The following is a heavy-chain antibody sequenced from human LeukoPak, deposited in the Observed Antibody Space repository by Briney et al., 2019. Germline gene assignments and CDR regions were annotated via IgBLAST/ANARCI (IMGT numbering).Heavy chain of an antibody. CDR3: ARLITGTTTAFDI. D-gene: IGHD1-7*01. CDR1: GGSISGYY. V-gene: IGHV4-4*07. CDR2: IYTSGST. J-gene: IGHJ3*02. Sequence: SETLSLTCTVSGGSISGYYWSWIRQPAGRGLEWIGRIYTSGSTHYNPSLKSRVTMSVDTSKNQFSLKLSSVTAADTAVYYCARLITGTTTAFDIWGQGTMVTVSS.